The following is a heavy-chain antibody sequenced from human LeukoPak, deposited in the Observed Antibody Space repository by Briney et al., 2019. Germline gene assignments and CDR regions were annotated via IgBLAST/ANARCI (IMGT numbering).Heavy chain of an antibody. Sequence: SETLSLTCNVSGYSISSGSYWGWIRQPPGKGLEWIGSIYHSGSTYYNPSLKSRVTISVDTSKNQFSLKLSSVTAADTAVYYCARAYPFLGYCSGGSCPNDAFDIWGQGTMVTVSS. CDR2: IYHSGST. J-gene: IGHJ3*02. CDR1: GYSISSGSY. CDR3: ARAYPFLGYCSGGSCPNDAFDI. V-gene: IGHV4-38-2*02. D-gene: IGHD2-15*01.